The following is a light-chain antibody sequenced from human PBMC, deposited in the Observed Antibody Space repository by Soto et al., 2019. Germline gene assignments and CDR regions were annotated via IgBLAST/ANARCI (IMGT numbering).Light chain of an antibody. CDR2: GAS. V-gene: IGKV3D-20*02. J-gene: IGKJ2*01. CDR1: QSINYRC. Sequence: EIVLTQSPDTLSLSPGERATLSCRASQSINYRCLAWYQQKPGQAPRLLISGASSRASGIPDRFSGTGSGTDFTLTIDSLQPEDFSTFYCQQSYSNPRTFGQGTTLEIK. CDR3: QQSYSNPRT.